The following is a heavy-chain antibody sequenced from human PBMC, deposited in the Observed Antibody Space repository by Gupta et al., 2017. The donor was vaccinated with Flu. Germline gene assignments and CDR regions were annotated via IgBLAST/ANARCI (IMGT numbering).Heavy chain of an antibody. CDR2: ISYDGSNK. D-gene: IGHD6-19*01. V-gene: IGHV3-30*18. Sequence: QVQLVESGGGVVQPGRSLRPSCAASGFTFSSYGMHWVRQAPGKGLEWVAVISYDGSNKYYADSVKGRFTISRDNSKNTLYLQMNSLRAEDTAVYYCAKARPLMTRFGGRYYFDYWGQGTLVTVSS. CDR1: GFTFSSYG. J-gene: IGHJ4*02. CDR3: AKARPLMTRFGGRYYFDY.